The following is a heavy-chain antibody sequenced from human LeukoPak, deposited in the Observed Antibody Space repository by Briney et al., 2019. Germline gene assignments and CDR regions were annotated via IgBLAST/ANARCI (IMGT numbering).Heavy chain of an antibody. CDR1: GFTFSSYG. CDR3: ARDGGYSYGTGGTFDY. J-gene: IGHJ4*02. D-gene: IGHD5-18*01. CDR2: IWYDGSNK. Sequence: PGGSLRLSCAASGFTFSSYGMHWVRQAPGKGLEWVAVIWYDGSNKYYADSVKGRFTISRDNSKNTLYLQMNSLRDEDTAVYYCARDGGYSYGTGGTFDYWGQGTLVTVSS. V-gene: IGHV3-33*01.